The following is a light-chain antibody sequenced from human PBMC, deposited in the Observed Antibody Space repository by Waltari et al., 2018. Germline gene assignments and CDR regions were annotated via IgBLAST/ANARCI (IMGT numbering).Light chain of an antibody. CDR2: KDS. CDR1: ALTDSF. CDR3: QSADSDGSWV. V-gene: IGLV3-25*03. J-gene: IGLJ3*02. Sequence: HELTQSPSVSVSPGQTARVTCSGDALTDSFTYWYQQKSGQAPVLIMYKDSERPSGIPERFSGSSPGATVTLTISGVQAEDEADCYCQSADSDGSWVFGGGTKLTVL.